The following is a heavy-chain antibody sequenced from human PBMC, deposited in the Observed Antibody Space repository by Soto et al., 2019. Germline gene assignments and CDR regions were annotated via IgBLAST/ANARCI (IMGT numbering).Heavy chain of an antibody. D-gene: IGHD3-10*02. CDR2: ISYAGSNE. Sequence: HVQLVESGGGVVQPGRSLRLSCAASGFTFSNYGMHWVRQAPGKGLEWVAVISYAGSNEYHEDSVKGQFTISRDNDNYKIYLQMKSLRAEDTDMSLCASDVDKLYLFEDFYYLYGMAVWGEGTTVTASS. CDR3: ASDVDKLYLFEDFYYLYGMAV. V-gene: IGHV3-30*03. J-gene: IGHJ6*04. CDR1: GFTFSNYG.